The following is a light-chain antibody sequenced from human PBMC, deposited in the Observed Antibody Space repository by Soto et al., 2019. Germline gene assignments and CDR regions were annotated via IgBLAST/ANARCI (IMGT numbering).Light chain of an antibody. V-gene: IGLV2-14*01. Sequence: QSVLTQPASVSGSPGQSITISCTGTSSDVGGYNYVSWYQQHPGKAPKVMIYEVSNRPSGFSNRFSGSKSGNTASLTITGLQAEDEADYYCSSYTSSSTSSVFGTGTKATVL. CDR1: SSDVGGYNY. CDR3: SSYTSSSTSSV. J-gene: IGLJ1*01. CDR2: EVS.